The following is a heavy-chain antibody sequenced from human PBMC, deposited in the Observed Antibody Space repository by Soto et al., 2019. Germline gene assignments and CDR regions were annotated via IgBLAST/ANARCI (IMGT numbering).Heavy chain of an antibody. D-gene: IGHD2-8*01. CDR1: GYTXTSFG. Sequence: SXKVSFRASGYTXTSFGIRLVRQAPGQGLEWMGWISAKNGNTEYAQKVQGRVTMTTDTSTTTAYMELMSLRSDETAVYYCARDHMLRPNCLDYWGQGTLGTVSS. J-gene: IGHJ4*02. CDR3: ARDHMLRPNCLDY. CDR2: ISAKNGNT. V-gene: IGHV1-18*01.